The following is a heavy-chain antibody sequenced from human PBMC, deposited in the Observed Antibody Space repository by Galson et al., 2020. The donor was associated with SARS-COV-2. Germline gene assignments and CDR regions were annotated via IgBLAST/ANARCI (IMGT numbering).Heavy chain of an antibody. J-gene: IGHJ4*02. CDR3: ARGLYYHDSADSYYRGGWYYFDS. D-gene: IGHD3-22*01. CDR1: GFTFSTHW. Sequence: GESLKISCAASGFTFSTHWMHWVRQAPGKGLVWVSRLNGDGSSIRYADSVKGRFTISRDNARNTLHMQMNSLRAEDTAVYYCARGLYYHDSADSYYRGGWYYFDSWDQGTQVTVSS. V-gene: IGHV3-74*01. CDR2: LNGDGSSI.